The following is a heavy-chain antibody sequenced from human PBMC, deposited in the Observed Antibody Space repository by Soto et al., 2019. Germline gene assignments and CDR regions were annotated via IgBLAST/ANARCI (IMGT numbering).Heavy chain of an antibody. CDR2: ILTGGDT. J-gene: IGHJ4*02. V-gene: IGHV3-53*01. CDR3: ARGYWRLGESYYFDY. D-gene: IGHD3-16*01. CDR1: GFTVSSSY. Sequence: GGSLRLSCATSGFTVSSSYMSWVRQAPGMGLEWVSVILTGGDTHYADSVKGRFTVSRDNTQNTVYLQMNNLRDEDTATYYCARGYWRLGESYYFDYWGQGTLVTVSS.